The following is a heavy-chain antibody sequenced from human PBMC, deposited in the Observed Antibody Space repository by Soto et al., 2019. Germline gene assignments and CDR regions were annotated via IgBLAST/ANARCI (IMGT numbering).Heavy chain of an antibody. Sequence: GGSLRLSCAASGFTFRDYAMSWVRQAPGKGLQWVSGISDSGGTTYYADSVKGRFTISRDNSKNTIFLHMDSLRAEDTAVYYCAKDRNYPRDQFHYWGQGTLVTVSS. V-gene: IGHV3-23*01. CDR2: ISDSGGTT. D-gene: IGHD1-7*01. J-gene: IGHJ4*02. CDR3: AKDRNYPRDQFHY. CDR1: GFTFRDYA.